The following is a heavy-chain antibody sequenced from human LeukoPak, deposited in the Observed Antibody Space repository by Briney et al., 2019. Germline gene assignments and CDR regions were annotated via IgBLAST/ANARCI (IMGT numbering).Heavy chain of an antibody. CDR2: INHSGST. CDR1: GGSLSGYD. Sequence: SETLSLTCAVYGGSLSGYDWSWIRQPPGKGLEWIGEINHSGSTNYNPSLKSRVTISVDTSKNQFSLKLSSVTAADTAVYYCARGRGEWELLGSVYYFDYWGQGTLVTVSS. CDR3: ARGRGEWELLGSVYYFDY. V-gene: IGHV4-34*01. D-gene: IGHD1-26*01. J-gene: IGHJ4*02.